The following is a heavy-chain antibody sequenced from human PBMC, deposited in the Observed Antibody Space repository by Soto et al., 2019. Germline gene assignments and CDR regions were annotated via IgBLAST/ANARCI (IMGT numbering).Heavy chain of an antibody. CDR2: INAGNGNT. Sequence: ASVKVSCKASGYTFTSYAMHWVRQAPGQRLEWTGWINAGNGNTKYSQKFQGRVTITRDTSASTAYMELSSLRSEDTAVYYCARDFGARTYYDFWSGHPSDYWGQGTLVTVSS. D-gene: IGHD3-3*01. CDR3: ARDFGARTYYDFWSGHPSDY. V-gene: IGHV1-3*01. J-gene: IGHJ4*02. CDR1: GYTFTSYA.